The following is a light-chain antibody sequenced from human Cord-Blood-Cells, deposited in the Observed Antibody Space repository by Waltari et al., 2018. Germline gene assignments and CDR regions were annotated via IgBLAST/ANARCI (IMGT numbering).Light chain of an antibody. CDR2: DAS. Sequence: IVLSRSQATLSLSPGDRATLSCKASQCVSSYLAWYQQKPGQAPSPLIYDASNRATSIPARFSGSVSGTDVTLTISSLGPKDFAVYDCQQHSNWPEPFGQGTKVEIK. J-gene: IGKJ1*01. CDR1: QCVSSY. CDR3: QQHSNWPEP. V-gene: IGKV3-11*01.